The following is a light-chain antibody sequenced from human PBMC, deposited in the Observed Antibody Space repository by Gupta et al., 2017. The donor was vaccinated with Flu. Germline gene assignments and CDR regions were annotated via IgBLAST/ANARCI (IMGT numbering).Light chain of an antibody. J-gene: IGLJ2*01. CDR1: RSDVGSYNL. CDR3: SSYAGGSTLV. CDR2: EGS. Sequence: QSALPQPASVSGSPGQSITISCTGIRSDVGSYNLVSWYQHNPGKAPKLMIYEGSKRPAGVSTRFSASKSGNTASLTISGLQAEDEADYYCSSYAGGSTLVFGGGTKLTVL. V-gene: IGLV2-23*01.